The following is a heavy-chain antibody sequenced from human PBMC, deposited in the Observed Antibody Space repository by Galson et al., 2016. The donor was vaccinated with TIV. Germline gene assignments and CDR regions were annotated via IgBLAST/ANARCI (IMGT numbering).Heavy chain of an antibody. Sequence: LSLTCAVYGGSFSGYYCSWIRQPPGKGLEWIGEISHGGSTSYNPSLESRVTISIDTSKNQFSLNLNSVTAADTAVYYCARISLRGGSSAVWGRGTTVTVSS. D-gene: IGHD2-15*01. CDR1: GGSFSGYY. CDR2: ISHGGST. J-gene: IGHJ6*02. CDR3: ARISLRGGSSAV. V-gene: IGHV4-34*01.